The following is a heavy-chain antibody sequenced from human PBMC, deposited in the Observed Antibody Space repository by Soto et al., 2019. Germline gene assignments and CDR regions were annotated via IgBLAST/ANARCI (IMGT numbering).Heavy chain of an antibody. V-gene: IGHV4-39*01. CDR3: ARPGDEITMVRGVHAFDI. J-gene: IGHJ3*02. CDR1: GGSISSSSYY. CDR2: IYYSGST. Sequence: SETLSLTCTVSGGSISSSSYYWGWIRQPPGKGLEWIGSIYYSGSTYYNPSLKSRVTISVDTSKNQFSLKLSSVTAADTAVYYCARPGDEITMVRGVHAFDIWGQGTMVTVSS. D-gene: IGHD3-10*01.